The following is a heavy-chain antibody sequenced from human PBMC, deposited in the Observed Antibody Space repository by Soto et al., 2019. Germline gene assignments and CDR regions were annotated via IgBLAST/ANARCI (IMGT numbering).Heavy chain of an antibody. CDR3: ASTVAAAGNHYYYGMDV. J-gene: IGHJ6*02. V-gene: IGHV1-69*02. D-gene: IGHD6-13*01. CDR1: GGTFSSYT. Sequence: QVQLVQSGAEVKKPGSSVKVSCKASGGTFSSYTISWVRQAPGQGLEWMGRIIPILGIANYAQKFQGRVTITADKSTSTAYMELSSLRSEDTAVYYCASTVAAAGNHYYYGMDVWGQGTTVTVSS. CDR2: IIPILGIA.